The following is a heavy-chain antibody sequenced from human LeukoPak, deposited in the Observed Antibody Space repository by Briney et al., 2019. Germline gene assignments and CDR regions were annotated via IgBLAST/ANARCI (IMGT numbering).Heavy chain of an antibody. D-gene: IGHD4-11*01. CDR3: ASGTPGLQRGAFDI. CDR1: GFTFSTYS. V-gene: IGHV3-48*04. J-gene: IGHJ3*02. Sequence: PGGSLRLSCAASGFTFSTYSMNWVRQAPGKGLEWVSHISSGSNTIYYADSVKGRFTISRDNAKDSLYLQMNSLRAEDTAVYYCASGTPGLQRGAFDIWGQGTMVTVSS. CDR2: ISSGSNTI.